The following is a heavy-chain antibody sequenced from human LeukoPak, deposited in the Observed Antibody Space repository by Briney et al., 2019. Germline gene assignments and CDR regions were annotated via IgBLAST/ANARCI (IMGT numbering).Heavy chain of an antibody. CDR2: IHYSGNT. D-gene: IGHD3-10*01. CDR1: GGSISNGDYY. CDR3: ARGDDYNGSGSYGAFDI. J-gene: IGHJ3*02. V-gene: IGHV4-30-4*01. Sequence: PSETLSLTCTVSGGSISNGDYYWSWIRHPPGKGLEYIGYIHYSGNTYHNPSLRSRVTISVDTSNNQFSLKLSSVTAADTAVYYCARGDDYNGSGSYGAFDIWGQGTMVTVSS.